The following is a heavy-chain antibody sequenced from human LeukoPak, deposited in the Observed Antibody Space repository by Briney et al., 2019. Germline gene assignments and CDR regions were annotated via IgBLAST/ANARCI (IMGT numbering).Heavy chain of an antibody. CDR1: GGSISSYY. V-gene: IGHV4-59*01. CDR2: IYYSGST. CDR3: ARERGARSSWYGISFDP. Sequence: SETLSLTCTVSGGSISSYYWSWIRQPPGKGLEWIGYIYYSGSTNYNPSLKSRVTISVDTSKNQFSLKLSSVTAADTAVYYCARERGARSSWYGISFDPWGQGTLVTVSS. D-gene: IGHD6-13*01. J-gene: IGHJ5*02.